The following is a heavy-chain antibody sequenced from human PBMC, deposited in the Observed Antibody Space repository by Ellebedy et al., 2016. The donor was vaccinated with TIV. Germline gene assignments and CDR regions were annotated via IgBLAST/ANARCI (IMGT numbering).Heavy chain of an antibody. J-gene: IGHJ4*02. CDR3: ARLSSGWENPDFDY. CDR1: GFTFSNYS. V-gene: IGHV3-48*01. D-gene: IGHD6-19*01. Sequence: GESLKISCAASGFTFSNYSMNWVRQAPGKGLEWVSYISSRPSTIYYADSVKGRFTISRDNDKNSLYLHMNSLRAEDTAVYYCARLSSGWENPDFDYWGQGTLVTVSS. CDR2: ISSRPSTI.